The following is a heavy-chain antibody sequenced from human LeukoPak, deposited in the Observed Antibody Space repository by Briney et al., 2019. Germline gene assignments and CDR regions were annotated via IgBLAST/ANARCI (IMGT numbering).Heavy chain of an antibody. CDR3: ARGLLGFMRSDYSNYWDNWFDP. Sequence: ASVKVSCKASGYTFTSYDINWVRQATGQGLEWMGWMNPNSGNTGYAQKFQGRVTITRNTSISTAYMELSSLRSEDTAVYYCARGLLGFMRSDYSNYWDNWFDPWGQGTLVTVSS. D-gene: IGHD4-11*01. CDR1: GYTFTSYD. V-gene: IGHV1-8*03. J-gene: IGHJ5*02. CDR2: MNPNSGNT.